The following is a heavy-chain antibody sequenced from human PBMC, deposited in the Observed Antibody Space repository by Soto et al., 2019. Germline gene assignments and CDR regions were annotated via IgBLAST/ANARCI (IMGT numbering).Heavy chain of an antibody. V-gene: IGHV1-18*01. CDR1: AYTYTSYG. D-gene: IGHD3-16*02. Sequence: ASVKVSCKASAYTYTSYGFSWVRQAPGQGLEWMGWITAYNGNTKYAQKLQGRVTMTTDTSTSTAYMELRSLRSDDTAVYYCAREGPNHRLSWGQGTLVTVSS. J-gene: IGHJ5*02. CDR2: ITAYNGNT. CDR3: AREGPNHRLS.